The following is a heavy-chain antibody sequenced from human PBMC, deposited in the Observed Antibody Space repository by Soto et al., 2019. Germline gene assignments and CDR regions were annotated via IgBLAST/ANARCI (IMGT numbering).Heavy chain of an antibody. CDR3: AHRRSDGWYAFDY. J-gene: IGHJ4*02. CDR2: IYWDDDK. V-gene: IGHV2-5*02. CDR1: GFSLSTSGVG. D-gene: IGHD6-19*01. Sequence: QITLKESGPTLVKPTQTLTLTCTFSGFSLSTSGVGVGWIRQPPGKALQWLALIYWDDDKRYSPSLKTRLPIAKDTSQTPVVLTMTNMAPVDTAIYFCAHRRSDGWYAFDYWGQGTLVTVSS.